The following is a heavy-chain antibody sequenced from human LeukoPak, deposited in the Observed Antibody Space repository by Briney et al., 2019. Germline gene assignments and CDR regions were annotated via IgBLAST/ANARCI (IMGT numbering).Heavy chain of an antibody. V-gene: IGHV3-23*01. CDR2: ISGSGGST. CDR3: AKGDGSGWSWGSY. J-gene: IGHJ4*02. CDR1: GFTFSSYG. D-gene: IGHD6-19*01. Sequence: GGTLRLSCAASGFTFSSYGMSWVRQAPGKGLEWVSPISGSGGSTYYADSVKSRFTISRDNSKNTLYLQMNSLRAEDTAVYYCAKGDGSGWSWGSYWGQGTLVTVSS.